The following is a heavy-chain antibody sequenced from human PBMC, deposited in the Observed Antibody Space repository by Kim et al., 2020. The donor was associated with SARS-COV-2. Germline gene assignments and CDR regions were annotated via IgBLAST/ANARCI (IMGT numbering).Heavy chain of an antibody. J-gene: IGHJ6*02. Sequence: YADYVTCRLTISKNNANNSLYLQMNSLRAEDTAVYYCARDYGGFLGGMDVWGQGTTVTVSS. CDR3: ARDYGGFLGGMDV. D-gene: IGHD4-17*01. V-gene: IGHV3-11*01.